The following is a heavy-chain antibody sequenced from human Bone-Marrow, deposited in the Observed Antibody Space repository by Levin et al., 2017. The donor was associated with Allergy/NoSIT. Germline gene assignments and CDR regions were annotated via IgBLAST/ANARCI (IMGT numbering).Heavy chain of an antibody. J-gene: IGHJ4*02. Sequence: SQTLSLTCTVSGGSVITDSYYWSWIRQPPGKGLEWIGYIFYTGNTNYNPSLKSRVTISVDASRNQFSLRLSSVTAADTAVYYCAGKAYGGGSFDNWGQGTLLTVSS. CDR1: GGSVITDSYY. V-gene: IGHV4-61*01. CDR3: AGKAYGGGSFDN. D-gene: IGHD3-16*01. CDR2: IFYTGNT.